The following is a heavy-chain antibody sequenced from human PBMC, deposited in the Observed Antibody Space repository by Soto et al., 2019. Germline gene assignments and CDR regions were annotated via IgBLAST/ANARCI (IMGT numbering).Heavy chain of an antibody. Sequence: SETLSLTCTVSGGSISSSSYYWGWIRQPPGKGLEWIGSIYYSGSTYYNPSLKSRVTISVDTSKNQFSLKLSSVTAADTAVYYCARDRTGDHRNFDYWGQGTLVTVSS. V-gene: IGHV4-39*07. J-gene: IGHJ4*02. CDR2: IYYSGST. CDR1: GGSISSSSYY. CDR3: ARDRTGDHRNFDY. D-gene: IGHD7-27*01.